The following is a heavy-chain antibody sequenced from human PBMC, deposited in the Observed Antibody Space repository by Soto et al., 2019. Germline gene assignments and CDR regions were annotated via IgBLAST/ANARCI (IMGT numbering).Heavy chain of an antibody. D-gene: IGHD3-9*01. J-gene: IGHJ5*02. CDR2: ISSSSSTL. CDR3: ARDWLDYDILTGYFAGWFDP. V-gene: IGHV3-48*01. Sequence: EVQLVESGGGLVQPGGSLRLSCAASGFTFSSYSMNWVRQAPGKGLEWVSYISSSSSTLYYADSVKGRFTISRDNAKNSXYXXMNSLRAEDTAVYYCARDWLDYDILTGYFAGWFDPWGQGTLVTVSS. CDR1: GFTFSSYS.